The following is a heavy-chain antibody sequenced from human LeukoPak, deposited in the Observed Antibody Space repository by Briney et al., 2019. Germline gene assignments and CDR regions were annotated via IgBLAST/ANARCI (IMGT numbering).Heavy chain of an antibody. CDR1: GFTFSSYS. D-gene: IGHD1-7*01. CDR2: ISSSSSTI. J-gene: IGHJ6*03. V-gene: IGHV3-48*04. CDR3: AGNGITGTTWHYYYYYYMDV. Sequence: GGSLRLSCAASGFTFSSYSMNWVRQAPGKGLEWVSYISSSSSTIYYADSVKGRFTISRDNAKNSLYLQMNGLRAEDTAVYYCAGNGITGTTWHYYYYYYMDVWGKGTTVTVSS.